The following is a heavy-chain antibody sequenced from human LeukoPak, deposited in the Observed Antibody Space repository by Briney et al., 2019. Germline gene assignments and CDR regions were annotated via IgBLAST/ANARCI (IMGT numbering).Heavy chain of an antibody. CDR1: GYSFGAGV. Sequence: GGSLRLSCMASGYSFGAGVMSWFRQAPGKGLEWVGCIRSKAYGGTTQYAASVKGRFTISREDSKSIAYLQMNSLKAEDTAVYYCARSYDVLSGYFPPDYWGQGTPVTVSS. J-gene: IGHJ4*02. V-gene: IGHV3-49*03. CDR2: IRSKAYGGTT. CDR3: ARSYDVLSGYFPPDY. D-gene: IGHD3-3*01.